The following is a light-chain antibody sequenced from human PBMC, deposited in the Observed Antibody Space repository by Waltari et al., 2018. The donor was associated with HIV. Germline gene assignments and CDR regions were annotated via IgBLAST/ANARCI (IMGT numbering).Light chain of an antibody. CDR1: SSYVDTF. CDR2: DVS. Sequence: QSALTQPHSVSGSPGQSLTISCTGTSSYVDTFVSWYQHHPGKAPKVILYDVSKRPSGVPDRFSVSKSGNTAFLTISGLQAEDEADYHCCSHAGNLIFAFGTGTKVTVL. CDR3: CSHAGNLIFA. V-gene: IGLV2-11*01. J-gene: IGLJ1*01.